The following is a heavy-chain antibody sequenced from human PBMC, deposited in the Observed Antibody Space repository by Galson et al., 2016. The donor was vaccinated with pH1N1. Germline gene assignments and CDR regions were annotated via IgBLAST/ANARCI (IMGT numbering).Heavy chain of an antibody. CDR2: IKQDGSVK. CDR1: GFSLSMFW. V-gene: IGHV3-7*04. J-gene: IGHJ5*02. CDR3: TRATDGASQGIGERFDT. D-gene: IGHD2-8*01. Sequence: SLRLSCAASGFSLSMFWMSWVRQAPGKGLEWLANIKQDGSVKYYVESVKGRFTITRDNAKNSVFLEMNSLRAEDTAVYYCTRATDGASQGIGERFDTWGQGTLVTVSS.